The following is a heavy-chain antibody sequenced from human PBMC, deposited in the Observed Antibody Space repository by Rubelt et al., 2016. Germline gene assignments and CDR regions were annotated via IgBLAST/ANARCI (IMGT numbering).Heavy chain of an antibody. Sequence: QVQLVQSGAEVKKPGSSVKVSCKASGGTFSSYAISWVRQAPGQGLEWMGGIIPILGIANYVKKFPGRGTMTADKATCTAYMERSSLRSEDTAVYYCARDPSVEGTDFDYWGQGTLVTVSS. CDR1: GGTFSSYA. J-gene: IGHJ4*02. CDR2: IIPILGIA. D-gene: IGHD1/OR15-1a*01. CDR3: ARDPSVEGTDFDY. V-gene: IGHV1-69*10.